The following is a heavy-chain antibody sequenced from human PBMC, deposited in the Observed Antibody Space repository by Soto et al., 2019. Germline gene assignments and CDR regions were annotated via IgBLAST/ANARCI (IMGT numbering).Heavy chain of an antibody. CDR2: ISSSSSYI. Sequence: PGGSLRLSCAASGFTFSSYSMNWVRQAPGKGLEWVSSISSSSSYIYYADSVKGRFTISRDNAKNSLYLQMNSLRAEDTAVYYCARDRWDIVVVPAATYYYYYYYGMDVWGQGTTVTVSS. CDR3: ARDRWDIVVVPAATYYYYYYYGMDV. V-gene: IGHV3-21*01. CDR1: GFTFSSYS. D-gene: IGHD2-2*01. J-gene: IGHJ6*02.